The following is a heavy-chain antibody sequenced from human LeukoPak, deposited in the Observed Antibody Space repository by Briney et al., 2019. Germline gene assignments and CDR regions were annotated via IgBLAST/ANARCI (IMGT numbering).Heavy chain of an antibody. Sequence: SETLSLTCTVSGYSINSDYYWGWIRQPPGKGLEWIGSIYYSGITYYNPSLKSRVTMSVDTSKSQFSLKLTSVTAADTALYFCARDCTGRFSRDYFDPWGQGTLVTVSS. CDR2: IYYSGIT. CDR3: ARDCTGRFSRDYFDP. V-gene: IGHV4-38-2*02. CDR1: GYSINSDYY. J-gene: IGHJ5*02. D-gene: IGHD5-24*01.